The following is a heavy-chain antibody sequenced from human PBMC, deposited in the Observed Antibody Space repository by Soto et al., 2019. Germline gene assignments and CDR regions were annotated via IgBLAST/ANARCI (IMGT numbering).Heavy chain of an antibody. CDR1: GFTFSSYA. V-gene: IGHV3-23*01. D-gene: IGHD4-17*01. CDR3: ATPYGGNFRYYYGMDV. J-gene: IGHJ6*02. CDR2: ISGSGGST. Sequence: GGSLRLSCAASGFTFSSYAMSWVRQAPGKGLEWVSAISGSGGSTYYADSVKGRFTISRDNSKNTLYLQMNSLRAEDTAVYYCATPYGGNFRYYYGMDVWGQGTTVTVSS.